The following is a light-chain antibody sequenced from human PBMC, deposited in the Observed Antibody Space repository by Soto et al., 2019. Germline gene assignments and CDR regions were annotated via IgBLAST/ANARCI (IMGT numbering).Light chain of an antibody. Sequence: DIPMTQSPSSLSASVVDRVTITCRARQSISRSLNWYQHKPGKAPKLLIYAASSLQNGVPSRFRGGGSGTEFTLSISSLKPEDFGTYYCQQSFTTASITCGQGTRLDIK. CDR1: QSISRS. V-gene: IGKV1-39*01. CDR3: QQSFTTASIT. CDR2: AAS. J-gene: IGKJ5*01.